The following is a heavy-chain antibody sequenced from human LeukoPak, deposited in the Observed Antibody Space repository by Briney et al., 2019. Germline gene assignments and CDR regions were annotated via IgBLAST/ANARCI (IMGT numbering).Heavy chain of an antibody. CDR1: GGSFSGYY. D-gene: IGHD2-8*01. Sequence: KPSETLSLTCAVYGGSFSGYYWSWIRQPPGKGLEWIGEINHSGSTNYNPSLKSRVTISVDTSKNQFSLKLSSVTAADTAVYYCARDKWRVYGMDVWGQGTTVTVSS. J-gene: IGHJ6*02. CDR3: ARDKWRVYGMDV. V-gene: IGHV4-34*01. CDR2: INHSGST.